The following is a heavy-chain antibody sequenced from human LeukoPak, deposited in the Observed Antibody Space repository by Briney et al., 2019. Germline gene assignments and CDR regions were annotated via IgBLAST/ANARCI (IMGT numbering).Heavy chain of an antibody. V-gene: IGHV4-61*02. CDR3: ARGSSGSYNY. CDR1: GGSISSGSYY. Sequence: SETLSLTCTVSGGSISSGSYYWSWIRQPAGKGLEWIGRINPSGTTNYSPSLKSRVTISVDTSKSQFSLKLSSVTAADTAVYYCARGSSGSYNYWGQGTLVTVSS. J-gene: IGHJ4*02. CDR2: INPSGTT. D-gene: IGHD1-26*01.